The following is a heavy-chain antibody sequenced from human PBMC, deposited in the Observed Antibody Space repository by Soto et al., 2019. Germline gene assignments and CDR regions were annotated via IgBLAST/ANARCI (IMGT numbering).Heavy chain of an antibody. J-gene: IGHJ4*02. CDR3: ARGVACTA. D-gene: IGHD6-19*01. CDR1: GGSVSSGSYY. Sequence: QVQLQESGPGLVKPSETLSLTCTVSGGSVSSGSYYWSWIRQPPGKGLEWVGYIYYSGSTNYNPSLKSRVTISVDTSKIQFSLKLSSVTAADTAVYYCARGVACTAWGQGTLVTVSS. V-gene: IGHV4-61*01. CDR2: IYYSGST.